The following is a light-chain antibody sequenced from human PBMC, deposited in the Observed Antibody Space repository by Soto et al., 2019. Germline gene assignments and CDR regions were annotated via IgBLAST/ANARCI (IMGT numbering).Light chain of an antibody. CDR1: QSVYESY. Sequence: EIVLTQSPATLSLSPGERATLSCRASQSVYESYVAWYQQTPGPPPRLLIYAVSSRGDIVPERISGSASGDDFPLTISRVEPEDSAVYYCQHYGYPQWTFGQGTRVEIK. CDR3: QHYGYPQWT. V-gene: IGKV3-20*01. J-gene: IGKJ1*01. CDR2: AVS.